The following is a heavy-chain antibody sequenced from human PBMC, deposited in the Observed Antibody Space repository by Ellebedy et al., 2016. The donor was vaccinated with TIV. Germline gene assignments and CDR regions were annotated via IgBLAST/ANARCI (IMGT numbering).Heavy chain of an antibody. CDR2: INHSGST. V-gene: IGHV4-34*01. Sequence: MPGGSLRLSCGVYGGAFRGYYWSWIRQATGKGMEWIGEINHSGSTKYNPSLKSRVTVSEDTSKNQFSLKLRSVTAADTAVYYCAREDILTGIDYWGQGTLVTVSS. CDR3: AREDILTGIDY. J-gene: IGHJ4*02. CDR1: GGAFRGYY. D-gene: IGHD3-9*01.